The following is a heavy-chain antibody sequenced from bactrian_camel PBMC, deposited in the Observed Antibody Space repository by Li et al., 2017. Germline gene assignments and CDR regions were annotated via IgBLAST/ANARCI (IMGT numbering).Heavy chain of an antibody. CDR2: IYLGGGFT. V-gene: IGHV3S1*01. Sequence: HVQLVESGGGSVQTGGSLRLSCEASGYNSGRDLMAWFRQAPGKEREGVAAIYLGGGFTFYADSVKGRFTISQDDVKKTVYLQMDSLKPEDTAMYYCAADPDGDGYCYPPDDHYWGRGTQVTVS. D-gene: IGHD2*01. CDR1: GYNSGRDL. CDR3: AADPDGDGYCYPPDDHY. J-gene: IGHJ4*01.